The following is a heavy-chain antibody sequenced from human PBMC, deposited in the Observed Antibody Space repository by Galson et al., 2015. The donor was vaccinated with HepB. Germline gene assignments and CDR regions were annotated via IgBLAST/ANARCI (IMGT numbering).Heavy chain of an antibody. CDR3: ARQSQYRSTWNFDY. V-gene: IGHV5-10-1*01. CDR2: IDPSDSYT. CDR1: GYSFTSYW. J-gene: IGHJ4*02. D-gene: IGHD6-19*01. Sequence: QSGAEVKKPGESLSISCKGSGYSFTSYWISWVRQMPGKGLEWMGRIDPSDSYTNYSPSFEGHVTISTDKSLSTAYLQWSSLKASDTAIYYCARQSQYRSTWNFDYWGQGILVTVSS.